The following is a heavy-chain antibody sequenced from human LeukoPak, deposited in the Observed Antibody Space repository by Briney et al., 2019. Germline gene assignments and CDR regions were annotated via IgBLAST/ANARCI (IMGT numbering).Heavy chain of an antibody. D-gene: IGHD2-2*01. V-gene: IGHV3-7*01. CDR1: GFTFSSYW. J-gene: IGHJ6*03. CDR3: ARERLVPAAMGYYYIDV. CDR2: IKQDGSEK. Sequence: PGGSLRLSCAASGFTFSSYWMSWVRQAPGKGLEWVANIKQDGSEKYYVDSVKGRFTISRDNAKNSLYLQMNSLRAEDTAVYYCARERLVPAAMGYYYIDVWGKGTTVTVSS.